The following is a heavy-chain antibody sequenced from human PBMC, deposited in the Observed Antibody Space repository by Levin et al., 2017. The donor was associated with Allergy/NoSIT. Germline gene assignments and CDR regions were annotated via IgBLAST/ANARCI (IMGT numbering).Heavy chain of an antibody. CDR3: AGGGTAAPSHYFSGMDV. J-gene: IGHJ6*02. CDR1: GGTFSSYA. CDR2: IVPIFGTP. V-gene: IGHV1-69*13. D-gene: IGHD6-13*01. Sequence: SVKVSCKASGGTFSSYAISWVRQAPGQGLEWMGGIVPIFGTPNFAQKFQGRVTITADESASIAYMELSTLRSEDTAVYYCAGGGTAAPSHYFSGMDVWGQGTTVTVSS.